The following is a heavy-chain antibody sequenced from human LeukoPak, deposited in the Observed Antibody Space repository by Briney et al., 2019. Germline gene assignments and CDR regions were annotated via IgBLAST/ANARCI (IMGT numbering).Heavy chain of an antibody. CDR2: IYTGGTT. J-gene: IGHJ4*02. CDR3: ARHLYSGNSPYFDL. CDR1: GFTFSSYW. D-gene: IGHD4-23*01. Sequence: GGSLRLSCAASGFTFSSYWMSWVRQAPGKGLEWVSVIYTGGTTYYAESVKARFTIFRDLSKNTVYLQMNSLRDGDSAIYYCARHLYSGNSPYFDLWGQGTLVTVSS. V-gene: IGHV3-66*04.